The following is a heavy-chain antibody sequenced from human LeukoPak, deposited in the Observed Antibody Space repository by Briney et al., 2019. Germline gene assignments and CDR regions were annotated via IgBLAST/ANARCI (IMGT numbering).Heavy chain of an antibody. J-gene: IGHJ4*02. CDR3: AKDAMAMVRGVITD. V-gene: IGHV3-30*18. D-gene: IGHD3-10*01. Sequence: GGSLRLSCAASGFTFSSYGMHWVRQAPGKGLEWVAVISHDGSNKYYADSVKGRFTISRDNSKNTLYLQMNSLRAEDTAVYYCAKDAMAMVRGVITDWGQGTLVTVSS. CDR1: GFTFSSYG. CDR2: ISHDGSNK.